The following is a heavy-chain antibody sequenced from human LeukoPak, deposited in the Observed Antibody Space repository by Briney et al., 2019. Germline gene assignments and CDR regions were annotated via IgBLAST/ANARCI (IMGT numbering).Heavy chain of an antibody. CDR2: IRYDGSNK. CDR1: GFTFSSYG. D-gene: IGHD3-3*01. Sequence: GGSLRLSCAASGFTFSSYGMHWVRQAPGKGLEWVAFIRYDGSNKYYADSVKGRFTISRDNSKNTLYLQMNSLRAEDTAVYYCANDRPYYDFWSGYPDDAFDIWGQGTMVTVSS. J-gene: IGHJ3*02. V-gene: IGHV3-30*02. CDR3: ANDRPYYDFWSGYPDDAFDI.